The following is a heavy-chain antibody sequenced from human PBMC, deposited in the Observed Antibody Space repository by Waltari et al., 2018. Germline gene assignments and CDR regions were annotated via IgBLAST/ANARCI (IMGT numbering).Heavy chain of an antibody. CDR2: IYYRGST. Sequence: QVQLQQWGAGLVKPSETLSLTCTVSGGAISSSPYSWGWIRRPPGKGLEWTGNIYYRGSTYYNPSLKSRVTISVDTSKNQFSLKLSSVTAADTAVYYCASLYGASDAFDIWGQGTMVTVSS. V-gene: IGHV4-39*01. J-gene: IGHJ3*02. CDR1: GGAISSSPYS. CDR3: ASLYGASDAFDI. D-gene: IGHD4-17*01.